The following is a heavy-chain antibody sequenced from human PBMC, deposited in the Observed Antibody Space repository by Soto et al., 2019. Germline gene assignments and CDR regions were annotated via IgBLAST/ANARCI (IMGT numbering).Heavy chain of an antibody. CDR1: GGTFSSYA. Sequence: GASVKVSCKASGGTFSSYAISWVRQAPGQGLEWMGGIIPIFGTANYAQKFQGRVTITADESTSTAYMELSSLRSEDTAVYYCARISQWLVPSYYYGMDVWGQGTTVTVSS. J-gene: IGHJ6*02. V-gene: IGHV1-69*13. D-gene: IGHD6-19*01. CDR3: ARISQWLVPSYYYGMDV. CDR2: IIPIFGTA.